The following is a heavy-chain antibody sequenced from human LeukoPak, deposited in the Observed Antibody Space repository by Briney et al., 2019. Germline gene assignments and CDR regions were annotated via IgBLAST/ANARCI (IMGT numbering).Heavy chain of an antibody. V-gene: IGHV3-74*01. CDR2: INSDGSDT. J-gene: IGHJ5*02. CDR3: AKEMKQQLVVWFDP. CDR1: GFTFSSYW. Sequence: GGSLRLSCAASGFTFSSYWMHWVRQAPGKGLEWVSRINSDGSDTSYADSVKGRFTISRDNSKNTLYLQMNSLRAEDTAVYYCAKEMKQQLVVWFDPWGQGTLVTVSS. D-gene: IGHD6-13*01.